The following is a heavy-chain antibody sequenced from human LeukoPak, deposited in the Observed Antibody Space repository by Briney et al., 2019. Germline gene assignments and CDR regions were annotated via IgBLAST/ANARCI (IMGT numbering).Heavy chain of an antibody. V-gene: IGHV4-31*03. D-gene: IGHD3-9*01. CDR2: IYYSGST. J-gene: IGHJ4*02. Sequence: SQTLSLTCTVSGGSISSGGYYWSWIRQHPGKGLEWIGYIYYSGSTYYNPSLKSRVTISVDTSKNQFSLKLSSVTAADTAVYYCARGWPGYYDILTGYYYWGQGTLVTVSS. CDR1: GGSISSGGYY. CDR3: ARGWPGYYDILTGYYY.